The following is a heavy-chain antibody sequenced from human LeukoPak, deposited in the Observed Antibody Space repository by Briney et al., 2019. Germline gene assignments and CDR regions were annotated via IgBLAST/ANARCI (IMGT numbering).Heavy chain of an antibody. CDR3: ARARAVIDDAFEI. Sequence: SQTLSLTCTVSGGSISSGDYYWSWIRQPPGKGLEWIGYIHYRGSTYYNTALKSRASISVGTSRNQFSLKLSSVTAADTAVYYCARARAVIDDAFEIWGQGTMVTVSS. CDR1: GGSISSGDYY. D-gene: IGHD2-21*01. J-gene: IGHJ3*02. CDR2: IHYRGST. V-gene: IGHV4-30-4*01.